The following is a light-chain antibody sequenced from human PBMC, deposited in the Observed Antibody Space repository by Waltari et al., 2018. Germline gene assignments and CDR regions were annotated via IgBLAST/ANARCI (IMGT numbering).Light chain of an antibody. Sequence: SALTQPAPVSASPGQSTTISCTGTSSYVGGYTFVSWYQQHPGKAPQVIIFEISKRPSGVSNRFSGSKSGNTASLTISGLQAEDEANYYCCAYVGYSTWVFGGGTKLTVV. CDR3: CAYVGYSTWV. V-gene: IGLV2-23*02. CDR1: SSYVGGYTF. CDR2: EIS. J-gene: IGLJ3*02.